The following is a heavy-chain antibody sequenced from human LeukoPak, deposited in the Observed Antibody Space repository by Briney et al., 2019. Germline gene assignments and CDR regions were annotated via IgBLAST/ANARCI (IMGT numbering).Heavy chain of an antibody. CDR1: GGTFSSYA. D-gene: IGHD3-22*01. V-gene: IGHV1-18*01. CDR2: ISAYNGNT. J-gene: IGHJ4*02. CDR3: MFGVDSSGYPDY. Sequence: VASVKVSCKASGGTFSSYAISWVRQAPGQGLEWMGWISAYNGNTNYAQKLQGRVTMTTDTSTSTAYMELRSLRSDDTAVYYCMFGVDSSGYPDYWGQGTLVTVSS.